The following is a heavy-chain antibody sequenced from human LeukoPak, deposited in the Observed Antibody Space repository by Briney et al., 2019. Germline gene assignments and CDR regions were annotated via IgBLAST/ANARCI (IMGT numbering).Heavy chain of an antibody. V-gene: IGHV3-30*02. J-gene: IGHJ4*02. CDR2: IRYDGSDK. CDR3: GKDFFCDAFWGSYRAIDY. CDR1: GFTVTRYG. Sequence: GGSLRLSCAASGFTVTRYGMHWVRQAPGKGLEWVAFIRYDGSDKYFADSVKGRFTISRDDSKNIMFLQMNSLRAEDTAVYYCGKDFFCDAFWGSYRAIDYWGQGTLVTVSS. D-gene: IGHD3-16*02.